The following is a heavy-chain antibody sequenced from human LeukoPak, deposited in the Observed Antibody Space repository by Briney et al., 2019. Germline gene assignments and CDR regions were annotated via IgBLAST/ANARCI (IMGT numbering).Heavy chain of an antibody. Sequence: SETLSLTCTVSGGSISSSSYYWGWIRQPPGKGLEWIGSIYYSGSTYYNPSLKSRVTISVDTSKNQFSLKLSSVTAADTAVYYCAKDGLLWFGEPDYFDYWGQGTLVTVSS. CDR3: AKDGLLWFGEPDYFDY. D-gene: IGHD3-10*01. CDR2: IYYSGST. V-gene: IGHV4-39*02. J-gene: IGHJ4*02. CDR1: GGSISSSSYY.